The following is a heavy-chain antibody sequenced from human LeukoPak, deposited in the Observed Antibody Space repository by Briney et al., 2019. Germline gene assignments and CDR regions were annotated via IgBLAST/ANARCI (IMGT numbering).Heavy chain of an antibody. Sequence: GGSLRLSCAASGFTFSDYYMSWIRQAPGKGLEWDSYISSGSGYTNYADSVKGRFTISRDNAKNSLYLQMNSLRAEDTAVYYCARDYGGNSTPDYWGQGTLVTVSS. D-gene: IGHD4-23*01. CDR3: ARDYGGNSTPDY. V-gene: IGHV3-11*05. CDR2: ISSGSGYT. J-gene: IGHJ4*02. CDR1: GFTFSDYY.